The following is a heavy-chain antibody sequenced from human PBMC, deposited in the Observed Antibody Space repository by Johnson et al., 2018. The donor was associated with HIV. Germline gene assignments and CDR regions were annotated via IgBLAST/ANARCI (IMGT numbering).Heavy chain of an antibody. CDR1: GFTFSNAW. J-gene: IGHJ3*02. D-gene: IGHD6-13*01. V-gene: IGHV3-66*01. CDR2: IYSGGST. CDR3: AKDLFSAAAGTRNAFDI. Sequence: VQLVESGGGLVKPGGSLRLSCAASGFTFSNAWMSWVRQAPGKGLEWVSVIYSGGSTYYADSVKGRFTISRDNYKNTLYLQMNSLRAEDTAVYYCAKDLFSAAAGTRNAFDIWGQGTMVTVSS.